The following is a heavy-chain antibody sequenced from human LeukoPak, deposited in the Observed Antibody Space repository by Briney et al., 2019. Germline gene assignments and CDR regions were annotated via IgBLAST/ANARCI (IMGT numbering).Heavy chain of an antibody. Sequence: ASVKVSCKASGYTFTGYYMHWVRQAPGQGLEWMGWINPRNAATNYAQKFQGRVTMTRDTSISTVYMELSSLGSDDTAVYYCAKTLYIAAAPGGLDYWGQGTLVTVSS. V-gene: IGHV1-2*02. CDR1: GYTFTGYY. CDR2: INPRNAAT. D-gene: IGHD6-13*01. J-gene: IGHJ4*02. CDR3: AKTLYIAAAPGGLDY.